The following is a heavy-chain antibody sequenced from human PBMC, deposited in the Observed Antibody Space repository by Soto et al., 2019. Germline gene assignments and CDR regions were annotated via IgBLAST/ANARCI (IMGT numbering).Heavy chain of an antibody. D-gene: IGHD3-22*01. Sequence: QVQLQESGPGLVKPSQTLSLTCAVSGGSTSSGHYYWSWIRQHPGKGLEWIGYIYYSGSTYYNPSLTSRVTISVDTSKNQFSLKLSSVTAADTAVYYCARADGSGYYDYWGQGTLVTVSS. V-gene: IGHV4-31*11. CDR3: ARADGSGYYDY. J-gene: IGHJ4*02. CDR2: IYYSGST. CDR1: GGSTSSGHYY.